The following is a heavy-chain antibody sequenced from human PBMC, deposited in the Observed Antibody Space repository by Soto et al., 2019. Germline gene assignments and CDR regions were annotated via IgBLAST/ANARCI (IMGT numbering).Heavy chain of an antibody. CDR2: IRSKANSYAT. CDR1: GFTISGSA. Sequence: LRLSCGASGFTISGSAMHWVRQASGKGLEWVGRIRSKANSYATAYAASVKGRFTISRDDSKNTAYLQMNSLKTEDTAVYYCTGTYSYASRKPFDPWGQGTLVTVSS. V-gene: IGHV3-73*01. J-gene: IGHJ5*02. D-gene: IGHD5-18*01. CDR3: TGTYSYASRKPFDP.